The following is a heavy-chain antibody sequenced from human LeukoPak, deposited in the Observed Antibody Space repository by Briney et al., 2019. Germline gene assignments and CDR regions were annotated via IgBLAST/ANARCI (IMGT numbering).Heavy chain of an antibody. V-gene: IGHV3-53*01. CDR2: IYSGGNT. Sequence: PGGSLRLSCAASGFTVSGNYMTWIRQAPGKGLEWVSVIYSGGNTYYADSVKGRFTVSRDNSKNTLYLQMNDLRAEDTAVYYCARDRWLGGSYSVDYWGQGTLVTVSS. CDR1: GFTVSGNY. D-gene: IGHD1-26*01. CDR3: ARDRWLGGSYSVDY. J-gene: IGHJ4*02.